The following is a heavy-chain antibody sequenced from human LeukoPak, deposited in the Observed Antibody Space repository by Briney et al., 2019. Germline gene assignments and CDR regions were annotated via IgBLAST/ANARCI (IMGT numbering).Heavy chain of an antibody. D-gene: IGHD6-6*01. CDR1: GFTFSSYA. V-gene: IGHV3-30*04. Sequence: GGSLRLSCAASGFTFSSYAMHWVRQAPGKGLEWVAVISYDGSNKYYADSVKGRFTISRDNSKNTLYLQMNSPRAEDTAVYYCATRIAARNYFDYWGQGTLVTVSS. CDR2: ISYDGSNK. J-gene: IGHJ4*02. CDR3: ATRIAARNYFDY.